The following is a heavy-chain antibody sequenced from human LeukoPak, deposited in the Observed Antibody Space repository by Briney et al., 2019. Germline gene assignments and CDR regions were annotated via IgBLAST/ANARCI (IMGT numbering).Heavy chain of an antibody. CDR1: GGTFSSYA. J-gene: IGHJ5*02. V-gene: IGHV1-69*13. CDR2: IIPIFGTA. D-gene: IGHD1-1*01. CDR3: ARAMNLVGTYNWFDP. Sequence: SVKVSCKASGGTFSSYAISWLRQAPGQGLEWMGGIIPIFGTANYAQKFQGRVTITADESTSTAYMELSSLRSEDTAVYYCARAMNLVGTYNWFDPWGQGTLVTVSS.